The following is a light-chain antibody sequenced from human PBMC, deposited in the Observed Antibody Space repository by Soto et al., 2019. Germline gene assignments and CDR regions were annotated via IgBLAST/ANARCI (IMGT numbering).Light chain of an antibody. CDR3: SSWDDSLNGYV. V-gene: IGLV1-44*01. J-gene: IGLJ1*01. Sequence: QSVLPQPPSASGTPGQRVVMSCSGSYSNVGSNTVNWYQQLPGTAPQLVIYSNSHRPSGVPDRFSGSKSDTSASLAISGLQSEDQADYFCSSWDDSLNGYVFGTGTKVTVL. CDR1: YSNVGSNT. CDR2: SNS.